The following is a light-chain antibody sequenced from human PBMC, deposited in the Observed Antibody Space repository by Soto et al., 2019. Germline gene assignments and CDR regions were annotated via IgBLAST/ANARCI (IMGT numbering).Light chain of an antibody. CDR3: QQYGRSPPMYT. V-gene: IGKV3-20*01. CDR1: QSVNSSY. Sequence: DIVLTQSLGTLSLSPGERATLSCRASQSVNSSYLAWYQQKPGQAPRLLIYGASSRATAVPDRFSGSGSGTDFTLTISRLEPEDFAVYYCQQYGRSPPMYTFGRGTKLEIK. J-gene: IGKJ2*01. CDR2: GAS.